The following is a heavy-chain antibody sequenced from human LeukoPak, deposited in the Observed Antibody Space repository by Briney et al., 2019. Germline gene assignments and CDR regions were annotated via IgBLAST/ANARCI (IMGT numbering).Heavy chain of an antibody. J-gene: IGHJ5*02. CDR2: ISAYNGNT. CDR3: ARDDAFQTQRRQQNWFDP. V-gene: IGHV1-18*01. CDR1: GYTFTSYG. Sequence: ASVKVSCKASGYTFTSYGISWVRQAPGQGLEWMGWISAYNGNTNYAQKLQGRVTMTTDTSTSTAYMELRSLRSDDTAVYYCARDDAFQTQRRQQNWFDPWGQGTLVTVSS. D-gene: IGHD1-1*01.